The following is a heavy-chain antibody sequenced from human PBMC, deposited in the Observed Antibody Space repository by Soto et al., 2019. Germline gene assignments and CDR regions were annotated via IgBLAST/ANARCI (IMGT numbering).Heavy chain of an antibody. CDR3: AKGSGGHCSSTSCYADH. V-gene: IGHV3-23*01. J-gene: IGHJ4*02. CDR1: GSSFSNYA. Sequence: EVQLLESGGGFVQPGGSLRLSCAASGSSFSNYAMNWVRQAPGKGLEWVSAISSTGGTTYYADPVRGRFTMSRDNSQNTLYLEMNSLRTEDTAVYYCAKGSGGHCSSTSCYADHWGQGTLVTVSS. D-gene: IGHD2-2*03. CDR2: ISSTGGTT.